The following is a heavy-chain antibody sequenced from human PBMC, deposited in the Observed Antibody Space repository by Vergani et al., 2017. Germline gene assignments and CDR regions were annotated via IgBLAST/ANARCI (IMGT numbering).Heavy chain of an antibody. D-gene: IGHD6-19*01. Sequence: QVQLVESGGGVVQPGRSLRLSCAASGFTFSSYGMHWVRQAPGKGLEWVAVISYDGSNKYYADSVKGRFTISRDNAKNTLYLQMNSLRAEDTAVYYCARDAYSSGWYEYSYGMDVWGQGTTVTVSS. V-gene: IGHV3-30*03. J-gene: IGHJ6*02. CDR3: ARDAYSSGWYEYSYGMDV. CDR1: GFTFSSYG. CDR2: ISYDGSNK.